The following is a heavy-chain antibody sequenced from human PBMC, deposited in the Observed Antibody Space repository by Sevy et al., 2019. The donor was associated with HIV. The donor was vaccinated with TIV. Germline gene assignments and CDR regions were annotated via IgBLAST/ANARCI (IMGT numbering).Heavy chain of an antibody. V-gene: IGHV3-21*01. D-gene: IGHD3-3*01. CDR2: ISSSSNYI. CDR3: AGGEVNYDSLIPIRTEGRYYYGMDV. J-gene: IGHJ6*02. CDR1: GFTFSSYS. Sequence: GGSLRLSCAASGFTFSSYSMNWVRQAPGKGLEWVSSISSSSNYIYYADSVKGRFTISRNNAKNTLYLQMNSLRAEDTTVYYSAGGEVNYDSLIPIRTEGRYYYGMDVWGQGTTVTVSS.